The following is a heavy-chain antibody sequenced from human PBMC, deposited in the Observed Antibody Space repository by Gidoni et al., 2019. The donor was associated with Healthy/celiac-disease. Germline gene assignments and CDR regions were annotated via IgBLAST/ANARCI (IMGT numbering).Heavy chain of an antibody. CDR1: GFTFDDYA. V-gene: IGHV3-9*01. CDR3: AKGRIPYSSGWYGGDY. D-gene: IGHD6-19*01. J-gene: IGHJ4*02. Sequence: DVQLVESGGGLVQPGRSLRLSCAASGFTFDDYAMHWVRQAPGKGREWVSGISWNSGSIGYADSVKGRFTISRDNAKNSLYLQMNSLRAEDTALYYCAKGRIPYSSGWYGGDYWGQGTLVTVS. CDR2: ISWNSGSI.